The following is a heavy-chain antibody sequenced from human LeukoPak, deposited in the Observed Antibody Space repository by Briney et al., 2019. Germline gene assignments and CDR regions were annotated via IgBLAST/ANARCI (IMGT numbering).Heavy chain of an antibody. CDR3: AAARWRDYDTVADDLFDS. D-gene: IGHD3-22*01. V-gene: IGHV4-39*01. Sequence: SETLSLTRLFSRCSNRQSRHYSVCIRQPPGKGLEWIGSIYYSGSTYYNPSLKSRVTISVDTSKNQFSLKLSSLTEANTAVYYYAAARWRDYDTVADDLFDSWGQGTLVTVSS. CDR1: RCSNRQSRHY. J-gene: IGHJ5*01. CDR2: IYYSGST.